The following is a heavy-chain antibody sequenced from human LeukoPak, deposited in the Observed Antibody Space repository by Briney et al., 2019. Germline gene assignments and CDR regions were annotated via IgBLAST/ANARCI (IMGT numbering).Heavy chain of an antibody. J-gene: IGHJ4*02. CDR2: FFYSGST. V-gene: IGHV4-39*01. Sequence: PSETLSLTCTVSGGSISNYYWGWIRQSPGKGLEWIGNFFYSGSTYYNPSLKSRVTISVDTSKNQFSLNLRSVTAADTAVYYCARHLGMSTLDYWGQGTLVTVSS. D-gene: IGHD5/OR15-5a*01. CDR1: GGSISNYY. CDR3: ARHLGMSTLDY.